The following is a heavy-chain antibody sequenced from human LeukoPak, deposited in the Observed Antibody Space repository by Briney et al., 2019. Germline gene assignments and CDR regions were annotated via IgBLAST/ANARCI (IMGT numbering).Heavy chain of an antibody. CDR2: IKQDGSEK. Sequence: GGTLRLSCAASGFTFSSYGMSWVRQAPGKGLEWVANIKQDGSEKYYVDSVKGRFTISRDNAKNSLYLQMNSLRAEDTAVYYCARADDSSSGYFDYWGQGTLVTVSS. V-gene: IGHV3-7*04. J-gene: IGHJ4*02. D-gene: IGHD6-6*01. CDR3: ARADDSSSGYFDY. CDR1: GFTFSSYG.